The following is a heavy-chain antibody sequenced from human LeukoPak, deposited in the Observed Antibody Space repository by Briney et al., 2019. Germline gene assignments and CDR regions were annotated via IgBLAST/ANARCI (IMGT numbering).Heavy chain of an antibody. CDR2: ISSSSSYI. V-gene: IGHV3-21*01. J-gene: IGHJ6*02. D-gene: IGHD1-1*01. Sequence: PGGSLRLSCAASGFTFSSYSMNWVRQAPGKGLEWVSSISSSSSYIYYADSVKGRFTISRDNAKNSPCLQMNSLRAEDTAVYYCARVKNWSGGMDVWGQGTTVTVSS. CDR1: GFTFSSYS. CDR3: ARVKNWSGGMDV.